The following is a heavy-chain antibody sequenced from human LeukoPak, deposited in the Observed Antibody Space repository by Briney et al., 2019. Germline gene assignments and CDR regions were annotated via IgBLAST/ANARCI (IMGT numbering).Heavy chain of an antibody. CDR1: GGSISSGSYY. CDR3: AREGAYCSSTSCSWFDP. Sequence: PSETLSLTCTVSGGSISSGSYYWSWIRQPAGKGLEWIGRIYTSGSTNYNPSLKSRVTISVDTSKNQFSLKLSSVTAADTAVYYCAREGAYCSSTSCSWFDPWGQGTLVTVSS. D-gene: IGHD2-2*01. CDR2: IYTSGST. J-gene: IGHJ5*02. V-gene: IGHV4-61*02.